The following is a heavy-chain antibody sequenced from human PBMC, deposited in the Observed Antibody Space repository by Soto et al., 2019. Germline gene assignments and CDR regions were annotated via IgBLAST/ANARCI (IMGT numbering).Heavy chain of an antibody. CDR3: VRPLSSGRNYGKDG. J-gene: IGHJ6*02. V-gene: IGHV3-53*01. Sequence: VHLVESGGGLIQPGGSLRLYCAASGLTVGDNYMSWVRQAPGMGLEWVSAIYYNGTTYYADSVKGLFTISRDTSKNTLSLQMDSLRVEDTAVYYCVRPLSSGRNYGKDGWGQGTTVTVSS. CDR2: IYYNGTT. CDR1: GLTVGDNY. D-gene: IGHD3-10*01.